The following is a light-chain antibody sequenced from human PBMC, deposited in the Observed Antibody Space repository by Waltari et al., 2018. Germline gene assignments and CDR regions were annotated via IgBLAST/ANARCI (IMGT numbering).Light chain of an antibody. J-gene: IGKJ2*01. Sequence: EIVMTQSPESLAVSLGETATITCKSSQSILYTSNNKNYLAWYQQKPGQPPRLLIYWASSRDSGVPDRFSGSGSGTDFTLTIGSLQAEDVAVYYCQQYFDNPRTFGQGTRLEIK. V-gene: IGKV4-1*01. CDR3: QQYFDNPRT. CDR2: WAS. CDR1: QSILYTSNNKNY.